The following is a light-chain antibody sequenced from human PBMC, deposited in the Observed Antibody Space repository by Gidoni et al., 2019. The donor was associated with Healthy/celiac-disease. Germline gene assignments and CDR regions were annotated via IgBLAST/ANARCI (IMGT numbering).Light chain of an antibody. Sequence: DIVLTQSPDSLAVSLGERATINCKPSQSVLYSSNNKNYLSWYPQKPGQPPKLLIYWASYQESGVPERFSGRWSGTDFTLTISSLQDEVVAVYYCQKDDSTLWTFGQGTKVEIK. J-gene: IGKJ1*01. CDR1: QSVLYSSNNKNY. CDR3: QKDDSTLWT. CDR2: WAS. V-gene: IGKV4-1*01.